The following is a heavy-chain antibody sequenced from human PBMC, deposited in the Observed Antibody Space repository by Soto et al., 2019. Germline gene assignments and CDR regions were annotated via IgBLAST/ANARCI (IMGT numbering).Heavy chain of an antibody. J-gene: IGHJ3*02. CDR1: GGSVSSGSYY. CDR2: IYYSGST. V-gene: IGHV4-61*01. D-gene: IGHD6-13*01. Sequence: PSETLSLTCTVSGGSVSSGSYYWSWIRQPPGKGLEWIGYIYYSGSTNYNPSLKSRVTISVDTSKNQFSLKLSSVTAADTAVYYCARERSSSWPSDAFDIGGQGTMVTVS. CDR3: ARERSSSWPSDAFDI.